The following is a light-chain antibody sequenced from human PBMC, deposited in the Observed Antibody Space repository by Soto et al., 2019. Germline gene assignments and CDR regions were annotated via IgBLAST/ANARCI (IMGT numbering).Light chain of an antibody. J-gene: IGKJ4*01. V-gene: IGKV3-20*01. CDR2: GAS. Sequence: EIVLTQSPGTLSLSPGERVTLSCRASQSVSGSYLDWYQQKPGQAPRLLINGASSRATGIPDRFSGSGSGTDFTLTISRLEPEDFAVYYCQQYGSPPSLTFGGGTKVEIK. CDR1: QSVSGSY. CDR3: QQYGSPPSLT.